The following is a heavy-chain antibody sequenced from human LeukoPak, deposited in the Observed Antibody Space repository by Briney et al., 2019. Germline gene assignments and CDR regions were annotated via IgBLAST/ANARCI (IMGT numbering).Heavy chain of an antibody. J-gene: IGHJ4*02. CDR1: GYTFTSYG. Sequence: ASVKVSCKASGYTFTSYGISWVRQAPGQGLEWMGWISAYNGNTNYAQKLQGRVTMTTDTSTSTAYMELRSLRSDDTAVYYCARDPLSPYYYDSSGYPPDYWGQGTLVTVSS. CDR2: ISAYNGNT. V-gene: IGHV1-18*01. D-gene: IGHD3-22*01. CDR3: ARDPLSPYYYDSSGYPPDY.